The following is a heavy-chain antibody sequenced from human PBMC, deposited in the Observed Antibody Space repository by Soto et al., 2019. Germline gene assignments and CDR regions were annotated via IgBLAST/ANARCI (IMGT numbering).Heavy chain of an antibody. CDR1: GYTFTSYG. CDR3: ARDREIVGADKFDP. Sequence: ASVKVSCKASGYTFTSYGISGVRQAPGQGLEWMGWISAYNGNTNYAQKLQGRVTMTTDTSTSTAYMELRSLRSDDTAVYYCARDREIVGADKFDPWGQGTLVTVSS. V-gene: IGHV1-18*04. D-gene: IGHD1-26*01. J-gene: IGHJ5*02. CDR2: ISAYNGNT.